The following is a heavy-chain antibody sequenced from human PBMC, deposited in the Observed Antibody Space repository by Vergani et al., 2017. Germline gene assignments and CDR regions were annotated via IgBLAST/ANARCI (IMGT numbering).Heavy chain of an antibody. V-gene: IGHV3-21*01. J-gene: IGHJ5*02. Sequence: EVQLVESGGGLVKPGGSLRLSCAASGFTFSSYSTNWVRQAPGRGLEWVSSISDSSSYIYYADSVKGRFTISRDNAKNSLYLQMNSLRAEDTAVYYCARVGPYGSNWFDPWGQGTLVTVSS. CDR1: GFTFSSYS. CDR3: ARVGPYGSNWFDP. D-gene: IGHD3-10*01. CDR2: ISDSSSYI.